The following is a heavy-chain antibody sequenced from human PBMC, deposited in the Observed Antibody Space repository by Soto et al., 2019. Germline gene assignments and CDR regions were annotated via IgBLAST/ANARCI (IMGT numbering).Heavy chain of an antibody. J-gene: IGHJ2*01. V-gene: IGHV3-30-3*01. CDR3: AIDPLWGTAMVLWYFDL. Sequence: QVQLVESGGGVVQPGRSLRLSCAASGFTFSSYAMHWVRQAPGKGLEWVAVISYDGSNKYYADSVKGRFTISRDNSKNTRYLHMIGLRDEYKDVYYCAIDPLWGTAMVLWYFDLWGRGTLVTVSS. CDR1: GFTFSSYA. D-gene: IGHD5-18*01. CDR2: ISYDGSNK.